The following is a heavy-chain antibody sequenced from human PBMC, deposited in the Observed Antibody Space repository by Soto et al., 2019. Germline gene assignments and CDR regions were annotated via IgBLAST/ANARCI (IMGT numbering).Heavy chain of an antibody. CDR3: AKGDLSGSHFDY. V-gene: IGHV3-23*01. CDR2: IRGNGADT. Sequence: EVQVLESGGGLVQQGGSLRLSCAASGFTFTTYSMSWVRPAPGPGLKWVSTIRGNGADTYYAASVKGRFTISRDKSKNTLFLQVNRLEAEDTAVYYCAKGDLSGSHFDYWGQGTLVTVSS. CDR1: GFTFTTYS. D-gene: IGHD1-26*01. J-gene: IGHJ4*02.